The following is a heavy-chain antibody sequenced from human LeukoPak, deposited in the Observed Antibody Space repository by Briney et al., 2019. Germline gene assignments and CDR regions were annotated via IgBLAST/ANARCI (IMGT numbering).Heavy chain of an antibody. V-gene: IGHV3-21*01. CDR1: GFTFSTYT. CDR2: ISSSGSYI. D-gene: IGHD6-13*01. J-gene: IGHJ3*02. Sequence: GGSLRLSCAASGFTFSTYTMNWVRQAPGKGLEWVSSISSSGSYIYYADSVKGRFTISRDNAKNSVYLQMNSLRAEDTAVYYCARKLRPRWPISSSGAFDIWGQGTMVTVSS. CDR3: ARKLRPRWPISSSGAFDI.